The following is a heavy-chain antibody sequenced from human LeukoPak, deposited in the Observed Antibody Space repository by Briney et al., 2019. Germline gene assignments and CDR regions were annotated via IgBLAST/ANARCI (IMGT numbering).Heavy chain of an antibody. CDR2: INHSGST. CDR3: ARGRGHQDY. D-gene: IGHD3-10*01. Sequence: PSETLSLTCTVYGGSFSGYYWSWIRQPPGKGLEWIGEINHSGSTNYNPSLKSRVTISVDTSKNQFSLKLSSVTAADTAVYYCARGRGHQDYWGQGTLVTVSS. V-gene: IGHV4-34*01. J-gene: IGHJ4*02. CDR1: GGSFSGYY.